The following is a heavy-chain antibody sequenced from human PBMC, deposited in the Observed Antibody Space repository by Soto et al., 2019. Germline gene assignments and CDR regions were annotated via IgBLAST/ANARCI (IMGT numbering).Heavy chain of an antibody. CDR3: ARENVDTAMVTWGGYYYYGMDV. CDR1: GGSISSYY. Sequence: QVQLQESGPGLVKPSETLSLTCTVSGGSISSYYWSWIRQPPGKGLEWIGYIYYSGSTNYNPSLKSRVTISVDTSKNQFSLKLSSVTAADTAVYYCARENVDTAMVTWGGYYYYGMDVWGQGTTVTVSS. V-gene: IGHV4-59*01. J-gene: IGHJ6*02. D-gene: IGHD5-18*01. CDR2: IYYSGST.